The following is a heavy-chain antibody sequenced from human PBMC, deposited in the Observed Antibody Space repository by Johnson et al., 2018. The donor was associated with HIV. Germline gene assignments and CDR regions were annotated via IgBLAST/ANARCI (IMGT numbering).Heavy chain of an antibody. J-gene: IGHJ3*02. CDR2: IKSKTDGGTT. CDR3: ARACRDGYTCDVYDI. CDR1: GFTFSNAW. V-gene: IGHV3-15*01. D-gene: IGHD5-24*01. Sequence: VQLVESGGGLVKPGGSLRLSCAASGFTFSNAWMSWVRQAPGKGLEWVGRIKSKTDGGTTDYAAPVKGRFTFSRDASKNTLYVQMNSLKTEDTAVYYCARACRDGYTCDVYDIWGQGTMVTVSS.